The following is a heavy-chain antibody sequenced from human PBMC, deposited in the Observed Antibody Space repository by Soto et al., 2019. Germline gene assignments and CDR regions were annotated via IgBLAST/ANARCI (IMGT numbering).Heavy chain of an antibody. Sequence: ASVKASCKASGYTFTSYGISWVRQAPGQGLEWMGWISAYNGNTNYAQKLQGRVTMTTDTSTSTAYMELRSLRSDDTAVYYCARDQYYYGSGSYYNPDAFDIWGQGTMVTVSS. D-gene: IGHD3-10*01. J-gene: IGHJ3*02. CDR3: ARDQYYYGSGSYYNPDAFDI. V-gene: IGHV1-18*01. CDR1: GYTFTSYG. CDR2: ISAYNGNT.